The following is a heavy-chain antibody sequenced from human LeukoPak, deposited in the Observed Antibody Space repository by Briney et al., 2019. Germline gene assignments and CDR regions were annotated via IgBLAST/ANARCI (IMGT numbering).Heavy chain of an antibody. CDR3: AKVKRAVVTATNNWFDP. CDR1: GFTFSSNG. Sequence: PGGSLRLSCAASGFTFSSNGMHWVRQAPGKGLEWVAVISYDGSNKHYADSVKGRFTISRDNSKNTLYLQMNSLRAEDTAVYYCAKVKRAVVTATNNWFDPWGQGTLVTVSS. V-gene: IGHV3-30*18. CDR2: ISYDGSNK. J-gene: IGHJ5*02. D-gene: IGHD2-21*02.